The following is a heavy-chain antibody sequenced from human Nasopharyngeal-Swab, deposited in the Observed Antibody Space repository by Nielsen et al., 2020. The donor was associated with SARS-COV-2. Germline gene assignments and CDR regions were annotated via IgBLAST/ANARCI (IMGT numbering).Heavy chain of an antibody. Sequence: GGSLRRSCAASGLTFSSFGMLWARQAPGKGLARAADIFPNGSNKYYADAVKGRFTISRDNSKNTLYLQMNSLRAEDTAVYYCAREFREAYYDILTGYYMDYYYCMDVWGKGTTVTVSS. CDR1: GLTFSSFG. V-gene: IGHV3-33*01. D-gene: IGHD3-9*01. CDR3: AREFREAYYDILTGYYMDYYYCMDV. J-gene: IGHJ6*03. CDR2: IFPNGSNK.